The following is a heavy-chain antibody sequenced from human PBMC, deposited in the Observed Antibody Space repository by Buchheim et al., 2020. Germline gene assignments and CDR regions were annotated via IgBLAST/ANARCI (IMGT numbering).Heavy chain of an antibody. V-gene: IGHV3-11*01. D-gene: IGHD6-6*01. CDR3: ARPQSSSFNS. CDR1: GFTFSDSY. Sequence: QVQLVESGGGLVKPGGSLRLSCAASGFTFSDSYMAWIRQAPGKGLEWVSYIDTGGRGIWYPDSVKGRFIASRDDAKNSLYLQMNSLRVEDTAVYYCARPQSSSFNSWGQGTL. CDR2: IDTGGRGI. J-gene: IGHJ4*02.